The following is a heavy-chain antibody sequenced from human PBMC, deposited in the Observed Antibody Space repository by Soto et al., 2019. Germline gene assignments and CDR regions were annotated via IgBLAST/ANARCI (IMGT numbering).Heavy chain of an antibody. D-gene: IGHD3-9*01. V-gene: IGHV5-51*01. CDR1: GYSFTSYW. CDR2: IFPGDSSS. CDR3: TRLATYYDILSGYYFDY. Sequence: DTLKIACKGSGYSFTSYWIALVRQMPGKGLEWMGIIFPGDSSSRYSPSFQGQVTISADKSISTAYLQWSRLKASDTAMYYCTRLATYYDILSGYYFDYWGQGTLVTVSS. J-gene: IGHJ4*02.